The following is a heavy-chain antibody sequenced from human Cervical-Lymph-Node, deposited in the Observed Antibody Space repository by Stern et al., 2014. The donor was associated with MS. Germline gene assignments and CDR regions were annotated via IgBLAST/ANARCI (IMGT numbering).Heavy chain of an antibody. CDR1: GFTFSSYG. V-gene: IGHV3-30*18. CDR2: ISYDGSNK. Sequence: QVQLVESGGGVVQPGRSLRLSCAASGFTFSSYGMHWVRQAPGKGLEWVAVISYDGSNKYYADSVKGRFTISRDNSKNTLYLQMNSLRAEDTAVYYCAKSGKRWIAAAADFDYWGQGTLVTVSS. CDR3: AKSGKRWIAAAADFDY. J-gene: IGHJ4*02. D-gene: IGHD6-13*01.